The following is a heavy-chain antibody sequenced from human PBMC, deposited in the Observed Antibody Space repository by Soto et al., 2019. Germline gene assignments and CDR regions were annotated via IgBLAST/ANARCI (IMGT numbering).Heavy chain of an antibody. CDR1: VGAISSSSYY. J-gene: IGHJ4*02. D-gene: IGHD6-13*01. CDR2: IYYSGST. V-gene: IGHV4-39*01. Sequence: SETLSLTDTVSVGAISSSSYYFGCIRQPPGKGLEWIGSIYYSGSTYYNPSLKSRVTISVDTSKNQFSLKLSSVTAADTAVYYCARHVLAAAGSSSMYDFDYWGQVTLVTVSS. CDR3: ARHVLAAAGSSSMYDFDY.